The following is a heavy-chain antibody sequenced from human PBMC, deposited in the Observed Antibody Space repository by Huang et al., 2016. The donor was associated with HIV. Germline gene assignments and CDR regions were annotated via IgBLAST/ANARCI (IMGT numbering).Heavy chain of an antibody. CDR3: ARDSPLLGVVIVVVPTAPNAFDI. CDR1: GYTFPSYG. V-gene: IGHV1-18*01. Sequence: QVQLVQSGVEVKKPGASVTVSCKASGYTFPSYGFSWVGQAPGKGLEWMGWISAYNGGTNYAQNVQGRVTMTTDTSTSTAYMELRSLRSDDTAVYYCARDSPLLGVVIVVVPTAPNAFDIWGQGTMVTVSS. J-gene: IGHJ3*02. D-gene: IGHD2-2*01. CDR2: ISAYNGGT.